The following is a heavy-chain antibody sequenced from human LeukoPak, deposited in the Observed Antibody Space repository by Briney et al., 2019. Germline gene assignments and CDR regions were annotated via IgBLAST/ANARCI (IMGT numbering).Heavy chain of an antibody. D-gene: IGHD3-9*01. Sequence: ASAKVSCKASGYTFTTYNVHWVRQAPGQGLEWMGIIKPSGGSTRYAQKFQGRVTMTGDTSTSTVYMELSSLRSEDTAVYYCAREEAYYDILTGLRGNYYYGMDVWGQGTTVTVSS. CDR3: AREEAYYDILTGLRGNYYYGMDV. J-gene: IGHJ6*02. CDR1: GYTFTTYN. V-gene: IGHV1-46*01. CDR2: IKPSGGST.